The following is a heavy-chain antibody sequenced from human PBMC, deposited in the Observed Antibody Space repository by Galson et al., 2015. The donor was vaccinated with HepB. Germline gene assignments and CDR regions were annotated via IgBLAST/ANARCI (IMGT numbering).Heavy chain of an antibody. CDR3: ARKASDSSGWYGRWYFDV. Sequence: SVKVSCKASGFTFTTYGLSWVRQAPGQGLEWMGWIGSNNVNPNYALNLQGRVTMTTDTSTNTAYMELRRLRSDGPAVYFCARKASDSSGWYGRWYFDVWGRGALIIVSS. D-gene: IGHD6-19*01. V-gene: IGHV1-18*04. CDR2: IGSNNVNP. J-gene: IGHJ2*01. CDR1: GFTFTTYG.